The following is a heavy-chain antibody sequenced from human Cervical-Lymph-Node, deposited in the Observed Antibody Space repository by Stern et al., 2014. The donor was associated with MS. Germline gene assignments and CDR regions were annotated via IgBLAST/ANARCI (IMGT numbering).Heavy chain of an antibody. J-gene: IGHJ4*02. V-gene: IGHV3-23*04. Sequence: VQLVESGGGLVQPGGSLRLSCAASGFTFSDHYMSWVRQAPGKGLEWVSAISGSGGSTYYADSVKGRFTISRDNSKNTLYLQMNSLRAEDTAVYYCAKDPRWYSSSWYDYWGQGTLVTVSS. CDR2: ISGSGGST. CDR1: GFTFSDHY. D-gene: IGHD6-13*01. CDR3: AKDPRWYSSSWYDY.